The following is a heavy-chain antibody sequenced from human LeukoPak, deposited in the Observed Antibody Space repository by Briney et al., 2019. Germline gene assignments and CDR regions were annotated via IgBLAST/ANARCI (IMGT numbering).Heavy chain of an antibody. CDR3: ARDIYCGGDCYYLDY. D-gene: IGHD2-21*02. CDR1: GGTFSSYA. Sequence: SVKVSCKASGGTFSSYAISWVRQAPGQGLEWMGGIIPIFGTANYAQKFQGRVTITADESTSTAYMELSSLRSEDTAVYYCARDIYCGGDCYYLDYWGQGTLVTVSS. J-gene: IGHJ4*02. CDR2: IIPIFGTA. V-gene: IGHV1-69*01.